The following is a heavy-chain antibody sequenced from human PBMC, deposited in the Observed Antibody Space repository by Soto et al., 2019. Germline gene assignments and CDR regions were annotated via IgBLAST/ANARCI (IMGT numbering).Heavy chain of an antibody. D-gene: IGHD2-2*01. Sequence: SSETLSLTCTVSGGSISSGDYYWSWIRQPPGKGLEWIGYIYYSGSTYYNPSLKSRVTISVDTSKNQFSLKLSSVTAADTAVYYCARAWGPAAMLDYWGQGTLVTVSS. CDR3: ARAWGPAAMLDY. CDR1: GGSISSGDYY. V-gene: IGHV4-30-4*01. J-gene: IGHJ4*02. CDR2: IYYSGST.